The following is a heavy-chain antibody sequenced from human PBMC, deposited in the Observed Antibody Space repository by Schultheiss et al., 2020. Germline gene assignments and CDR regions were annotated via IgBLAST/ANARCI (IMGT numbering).Heavy chain of an antibody. CDR2: IYYSGST. D-gene: IGHD3-10*01. Sequence: SETLSLTCTVSGGSISSGYYWSWIRQPPGKGLEWIGYIYYSGSTNYNPSLKSRVTISVDTSKNQFSLKLSSVTAADTAVYYCARAEGDYYGSGSPPDYWGQGTLVTVSS. V-gene: IGHV4-61*01. CDR3: ARAEGDYYGSGSPPDY. J-gene: IGHJ4*02. CDR1: GGSISSGYY.